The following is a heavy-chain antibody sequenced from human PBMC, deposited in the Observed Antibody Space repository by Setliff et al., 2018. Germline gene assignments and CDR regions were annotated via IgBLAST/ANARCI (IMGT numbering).Heavy chain of an antibody. CDR2: ISGSGTTI. Sequence: GSLRLSCAASGFSFSGYYMSWVRQAPGKGLEWLSKISGSGTTIFYADSVRGRFTISRDNAKNLLYLQMNNLRVEDTALYSCARDGVSYAMDVWGQGTTVTVSS. CDR1: GFSFSGYY. J-gene: IGHJ6*02. V-gene: IGHV3-11*04. CDR3: ARDGVSYAMDV.